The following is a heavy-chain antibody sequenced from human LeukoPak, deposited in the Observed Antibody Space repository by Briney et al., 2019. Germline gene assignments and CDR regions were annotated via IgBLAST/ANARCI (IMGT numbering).Heavy chain of an antibody. CDR3: ARGSPASV. Sequence: PGGSLRPSCAASAFTFSSYWMHWVRQAPGKGLVWVSRINADGRTTNYADSVKGRFTISRDNAENTLYLQMNSLRAEDTAVYYCARGSPASVWGQGALVTVSS. V-gene: IGHV3-74*01. CDR1: AFTFSSYW. J-gene: IGHJ4*02. D-gene: IGHD2-2*01. CDR2: INADGRTT.